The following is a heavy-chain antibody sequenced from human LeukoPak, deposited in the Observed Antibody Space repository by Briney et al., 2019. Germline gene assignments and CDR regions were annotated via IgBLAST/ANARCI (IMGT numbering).Heavy chain of an antibody. D-gene: IGHD3-22*01. CDR2: IYYSGST. V-gene: IGHV4-30-4*01. CDR3: ARALSMIVVGYAFDI. J-gene: IGHJ3*02. Sequence: SETLSLTCTVSGGSISSGDYYWSWIRQPPGKGLEWIGYIYYSGSTYYNPSLKSRVTISVDTSKNQFSLKLSSATAADTAVYYCARALSMIVVGYAFDIWGQGTMVTVSS. CDR1: GGSISSGDYY.